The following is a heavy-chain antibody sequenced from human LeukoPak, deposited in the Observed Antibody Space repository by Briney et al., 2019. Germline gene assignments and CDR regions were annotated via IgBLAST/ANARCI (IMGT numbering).Heavy chain of an antibody. CDR2: IRSSSSYI. V-gene: IGHV3-21*01. Sequence: GGSLRLSCAASGFTFSSYSMNWVRQAPGKGREWVSSIRSSSSYIHYADSVKGRFTISRDNAKNSLYLQMNSLRAEDTAVYYCARGCSSTSCPFDYWGQGTLVTVSS. D-gene: IGHD2-2*01. CDR1: GFTFSSYS. J-gene: IGHJ4*02. CDR3: ARGCSSTSCPFDY.